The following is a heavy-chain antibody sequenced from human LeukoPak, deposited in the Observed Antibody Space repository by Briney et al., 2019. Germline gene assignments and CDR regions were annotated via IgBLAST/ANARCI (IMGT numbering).Heavy chain of an antibody. CDR3: ATDLASGTTWDY. V-gene: IGHV1-24*01. Sequence: VASVKVSCKVSGYTLTELSMHWVRQAPGKGLGWMGGFDPEDGETIYARKFQGRVTMTKDTSTDTAYMELSSLRSEDTAVYYCATDLASGTTWDYWGQGTLVTVSS. D-gene: IGHD1-1*01. J-gene: IGHJ4*02. CDR2: FDPEDGET. CDR1: GYTLTELS.